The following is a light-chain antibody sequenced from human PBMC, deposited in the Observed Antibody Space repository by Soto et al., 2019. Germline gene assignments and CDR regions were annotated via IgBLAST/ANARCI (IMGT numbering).Light chain of an antibody. CDR1: QSISSY. J-gene: IGKJ1*01. V-gene: IGKV1-39*01. CDR2: TAS. CDR3: QQSYSRPRT. Sequence: DIPMTQSPSSLSASVGDRVTITCRASQSISSYLNWYQQKPGKAPNLLIYTASSLESGVPSRFSGSGSGTDFTLTITSLQPEDFATYFCQQSYSRPRTFGQGTKVEIK.